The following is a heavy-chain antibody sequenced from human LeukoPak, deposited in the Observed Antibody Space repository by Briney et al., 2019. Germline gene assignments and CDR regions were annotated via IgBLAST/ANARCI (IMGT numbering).Heavy chain of an antibody. Sequence: GGSLRLSCAASEFTFSSYAMSWVRQAPGKGLEWVSAIGGSGVNTYYADSVKGRFTISRDNSKNTLYLQMNSLRAEDTAVYYCAKDGLKEGGHWFDPWGQGTLVTVSS. CDR2: IGGSGVNT. J-gene: IGHJ5*02. CDR1: EFTFSSYA. V-gene: IGHV3-23*01. D-gene: IGHD3-16*01. CDR3: AKDGLKEGGHWFDP.